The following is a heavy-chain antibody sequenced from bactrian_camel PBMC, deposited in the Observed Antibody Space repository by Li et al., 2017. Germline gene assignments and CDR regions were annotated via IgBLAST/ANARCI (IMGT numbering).Heavy chain of an antibody. CDR2: IDTNDSAGAS. CDR1: GHTYGA. J-gene: IGHJ4*01. CDR3: AEGRGSRGEHCYSLNY. D-gene: IGHD6*01. V-gene: IGHV3S63*01. Sequence: HVQLVESGGGSVQAGGSLRLSCVASGHTYGAMAWFRQAPGKEREGVAGIDTNDSAGASTYADFVKGRFTISRDSAKNTVYLQMNNLQPEDTATYYCAEGRGSRGEHCYSLNYWGQGTQVTVS.